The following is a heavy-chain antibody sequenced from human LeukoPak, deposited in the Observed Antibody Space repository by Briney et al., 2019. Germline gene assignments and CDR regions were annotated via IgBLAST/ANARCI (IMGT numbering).Heavy chain of an antibody. Sequence: GGSLRLSCAASGFTFSSYAMSWVRQAPGKGLEWVSAISGSGGSTYYADSVKGRFTISRDNAKNPLYLQMNSLRAEDTAVYYCASSEGGIAARPDDYWGQGTLVTVSS. D-gene: IGHD6-6*01. CDR2: ISGSGGST. CDR3: ASSEGGIAARPDDY. V-gene: IGHV3-23*01. J-gene: IGHJ4*02. CDR1: GFTFSSYA.